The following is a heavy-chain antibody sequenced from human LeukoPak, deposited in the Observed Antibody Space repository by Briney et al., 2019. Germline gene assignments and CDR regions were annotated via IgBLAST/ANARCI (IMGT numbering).Heavy chain of an antibody. CDR3: ARGHSSVVTAIPYYFDY. Sequence: SETLSLTCAVYGGSFSGYYWNWIRQPPGKGLEWIGEISHSGSTNYNPFLKSRVTISIDTSKNQFSLKLRSVTAADAAVYYCARGHSSVVTAIPYYFDYWGQGALVTVSS. CDR1: GGSFSGYY. CDR2: ISHSGST. D-gene: IGHD2-21*02. J-gene: IGHJ4*02. V-gene: IGHV4-34*01.